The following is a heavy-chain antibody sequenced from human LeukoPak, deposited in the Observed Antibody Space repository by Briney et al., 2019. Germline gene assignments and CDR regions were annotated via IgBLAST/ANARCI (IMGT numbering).Heavy chain of an antibody. CDR1: GYTFTSYY. Sequence: ASVKVSCKASGYTFTSYYMHWVRQAPGQGLEWMGIINPSGGSTSYAQKFQGRVTMTRDMSTSTVYMELSSLRSEDTAVYYCASAPRYSGSYYTTFFDYWGQGTLVTVSS. D-gene: IGHD1-26*01. CDR2: INPSGGST. CDR3: ASAPRYSGSYYTTFFDY. J-gene: IGHJ4*02. V-gene: IGHV1-46*01.